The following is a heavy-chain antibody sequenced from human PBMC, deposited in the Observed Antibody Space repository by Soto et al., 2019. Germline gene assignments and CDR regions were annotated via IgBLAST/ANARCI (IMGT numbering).Heavy chain of an antibody. CDR3: ARDTGSSSSNYYYYGMDG. CDR2: IKQDGSEK. J-gene: IGHJ6*01. D-gene: IGHD6-6*01. Sequence: GGSLRLSCAASGFTFSRYWMSWVRQAPGKGLEWVANIKQDGSEKYYVDSVKGRFTISRDNAKNSLYLQMNSLRAEDTAVYYCARDTGSSSSNYYYYGMDGWGQGTTVTVSS. V-gene: IGHV3-7*03. CDR1: GFTFSRYW.